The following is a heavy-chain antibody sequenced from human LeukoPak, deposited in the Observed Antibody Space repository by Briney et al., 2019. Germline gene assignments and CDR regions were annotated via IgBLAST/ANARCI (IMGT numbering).Heavy chain of an antibody. CDR2: ISSSSSYI. V-gene: IGHV3-21*01. CDR1: GFNFSSYS. CDR3: ARDIQPLNWVAAFDN. J-gene: IGHJ3*02. D-gene: IGHD7-27*01. Sequence: GGSLRLSCVVSGFNFSSYSMKWVRQAPGKGLEWVSSISSSSSYIYYADSVKGRFTISRDNAKNSLYLQMNSLRAEDTAVYYCARDIQPLNWVAAFDNWGQGTMVTVSS.